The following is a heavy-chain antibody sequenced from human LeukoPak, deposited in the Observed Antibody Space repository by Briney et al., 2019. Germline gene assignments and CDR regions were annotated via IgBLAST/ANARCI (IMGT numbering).Heavy chain of an antibody. CDR2: IYYSGST. D-gene: IGHD3-10*01. Sequence: PSETLSLTCTVSGGSISSYYWSWIRQPAGKGLEWIGYIYYSGSTSYNPSLKSRVTISVDTSKNQFSLKLSSVTAADTAVYYCARHYSWAFDIWGQGTMVTVSS. J-gene: IGHJ3*02. CDR3: ARHYSWAFDI. V-gene: IGHV4-59*01. CDR1: GGSISSYY.